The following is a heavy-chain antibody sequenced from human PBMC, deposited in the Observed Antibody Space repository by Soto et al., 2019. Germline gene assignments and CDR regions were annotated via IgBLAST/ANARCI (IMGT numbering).Heavy chain of an antibody. Sequence: GGSLRLSCAASGFTFSSYSMNWVRQAPGKGLEWVAYISSSSSTIYYADSVKGRFTISRDNAKNSLYLQMNSLRDEDTAVYYCARAVYDFWSGNLDYWGQGTLVTVSS. CDR2: ISSSSSTI. CDR3: ARAVYDFWSGNLDY. D-gene: IGHD3-3*01. V-gene: IGHV3-48*02. J-gene: IGHJ4*02. CDR1: GFTFSSYS.